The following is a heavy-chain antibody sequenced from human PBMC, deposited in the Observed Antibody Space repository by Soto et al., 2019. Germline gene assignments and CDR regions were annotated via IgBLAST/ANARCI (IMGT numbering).Heavy chain of an antibody. CDR3: ARSAAPLTYYDILTGSRGYFDH. D-gene: IGHD3-9*01. J-gene: IGHJ4*02. CDR2: ISDSGGST. V-gene: IGHV3-64*01. CDR1: GFTFSDYA. Sequence: GGSLRLSCAASGFTFSDYALHWVRQAPGKGLEYVSGISDSGGSTYYANSVKGRFTISRDNSKNTLYLQMGSLRAEDMAVYYCARSAAPLTYYDILTGSRGYFDHWGQGTLVTVSS.